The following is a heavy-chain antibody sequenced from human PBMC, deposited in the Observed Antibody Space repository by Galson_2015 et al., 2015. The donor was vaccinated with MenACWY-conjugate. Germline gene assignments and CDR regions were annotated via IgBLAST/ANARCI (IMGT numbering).Heavy chain of an antibody. Sequence: SLRLSCAASGFTFSSYWMHWVRQAPGKGLVWVSRINSDGSSTSYADSVKGRFTISRDNAKNTLYLQMNSLRAEDTAVYYCARAYAMDYFDYWGQGTLVTVSS. V-gene: IGHV3-74*01. CDR3: ARAYAMDYFDY. CDR2: INSDGSST. CDR1: GFTFSSYW. D-gene: IGHD2-8*01. J-gene: IGHJ4*02.